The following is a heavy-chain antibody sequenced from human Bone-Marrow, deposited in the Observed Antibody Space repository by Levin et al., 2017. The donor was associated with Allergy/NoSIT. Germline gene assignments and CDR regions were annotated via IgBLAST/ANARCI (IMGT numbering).Heavy chain of an antibody. Sequence: GGSLRLSCKASGFTFTHYDINWVRQATGQGLEWMGWMNPKSGNTGYARKFQGRVTMTRDTSISTAYMNLSSLRSDDTAVYYCARTPAGASYSYYSGMDVWGQGTTVTVSS. CDR2: MNPKSGNT. CDR1: GFTFTHYD. J-gene: IGHJ6*02. D-gene: IGHD2-21*01. CDR3: ARTPAGASYSYYSGMDV. V-gene: IGHV1-8*01.